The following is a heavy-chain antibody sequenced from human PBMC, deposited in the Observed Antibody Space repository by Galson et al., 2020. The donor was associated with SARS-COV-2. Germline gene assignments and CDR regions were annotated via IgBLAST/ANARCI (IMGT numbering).Heavy chain of an antibody. D-gene: IGHD3-16*01. J-gene: IGHJ4*02. CDR2: ISGSGGST. Sequence: GESLKISCAASGFTFSSYAMSWVRQAPGKGLEWVSAISGSGGSTYYADSVKGRFTISRDNSKNTLYLQMNSLRAEDTAVYYCAKGGELNYDYWGQGTLVTVSS. CDR1: GFTFSSYA. V-gene: IGHV3-23*01. CDR3: AKGGELNYDY.